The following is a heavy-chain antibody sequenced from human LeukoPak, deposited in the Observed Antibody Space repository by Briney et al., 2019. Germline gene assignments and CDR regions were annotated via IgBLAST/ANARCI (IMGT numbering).Heavy chain of an antibody. D-gene: IGHD3-10*01. Sequence: ASVKVSCKTSGYIFATYYMHWVRQAPGQGLEWLGIINPRDGSTTYAQKFQGRVTITRDTSISTAYMELSSLRSEDTAVYYCARDGDYYGSGNFDYWGQGTLVTVSS. CDR1: GYIFATYY. CDR3: ARDGDYYGSGNFDY. V-gene: IGHV1-46*01. J-gene: IGHJ4*02. CDR2: INPRDGST.